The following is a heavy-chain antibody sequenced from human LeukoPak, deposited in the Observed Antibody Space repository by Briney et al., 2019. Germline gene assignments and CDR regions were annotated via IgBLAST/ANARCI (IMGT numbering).Heavy chain of an antibody. CDR2: TYYRSKWNN. D-gene: IGHD3-10*01. V-gene: IGHV6-1*01. Sequence: SQTLSLTCAISGDSVSSNNAAWNWVRQSPSRGLEWLGRTYYRSKWNNDYAVSVKSRITINPDTSKNQFSLLLNSVTPEDTAVYYCARTPGSGSLFFGYWGQGTLVTVSS. J-gene: IGHJ4*02. CDR3: ARTPGSGSLFFGY. CDR1: GDSVSSNNAA.